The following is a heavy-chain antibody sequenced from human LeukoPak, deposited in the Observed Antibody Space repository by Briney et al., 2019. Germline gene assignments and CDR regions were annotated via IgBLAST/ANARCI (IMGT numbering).Heavy chain of an antibody. D-gene: IGHD3-16*02. J-gene: IGHJ3*01. V-gene: IGHV1-8*01. CDR1: GYTFTSYD. CDR3: ARGKGRIMITFGGVIVLS. Sequence: ASVKVSCKASGYTFTSYDINWVRQATGQGLEWMGWMNPNSGNTGYAQKFQGRVTMSRDTSISTAYMELSRLRSDDTAVYYCARGKGRIMITFGGVIVLSWGQGTMVTVSS. CDR2: MNPNSGNT.